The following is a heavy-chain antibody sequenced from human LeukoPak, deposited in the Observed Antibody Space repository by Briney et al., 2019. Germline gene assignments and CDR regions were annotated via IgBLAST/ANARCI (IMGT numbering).Heavy chain of an antibody. CDR3: VRDVYGGGTVGWLDP. D-gene: IGHD2-8*01. J-gene: IGHJ5*02. V-gene: IGHV3-33*01. CDR1: GFIFRDYG. CDR2: KWNDGGKK. Sequence: GGSLGLSCAASGFIFRDYGMHWVRQAPGKGPEWAALKWNDGGKKYYSDSVRGRFTISRDNSRDTLFLQMIGLRDEDTAMYYCVRDVYGGGTVGWLDPWGQGTLVTVSS.